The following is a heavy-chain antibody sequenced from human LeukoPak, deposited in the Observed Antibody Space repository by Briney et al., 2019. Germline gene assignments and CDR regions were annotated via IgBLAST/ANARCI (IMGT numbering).Heavy chain of an antibody. CDR2: IKQDGSEK. Sequence: GGSLRLSCAASGFTFSCYWMSWVRQAPGKGLEWVANIKQDGSEKYYVDSVKGRFTISRDNAKNSLYLQMNSLRAEDTAVYYCARGKSGWYFDYWGQGTLVTVSS. V-gene: IGHV3-7*01. CDR3: ARGKSGWYFDY. CDR1: GFTFSCYW. D-gene: IGHD6-19*01. J-gene: IGHJ4*02.